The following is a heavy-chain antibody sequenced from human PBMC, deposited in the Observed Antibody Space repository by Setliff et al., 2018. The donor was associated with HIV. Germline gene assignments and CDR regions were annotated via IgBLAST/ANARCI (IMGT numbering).Heavy chain of an antibody. D-gene: IGHD2-2*01. J-gene: IGHJ4*02. CDR2: VSSSSGTF. CDR1: GFTFSTYD. Sequence: GGSLRLSCAASGFTFSTYDTGWVRQAPGKGLEWISFVSSSSGTFYYADSVKGRFTISRDNAKNSLYLQMNSLRAEDTAVYYCARANTARYCSSLTCYRYFFDYWGQGTLVTVSS. CDR3: ARANTARYCSSLTCYRYFFDY. V-gene: IGHV3-48*01.